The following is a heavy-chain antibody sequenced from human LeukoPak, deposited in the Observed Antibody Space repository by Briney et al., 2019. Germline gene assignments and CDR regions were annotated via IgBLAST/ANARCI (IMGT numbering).Heavy chain of an antibody. Sequence: SETLSLTRSVSGASISNSYWGWIRQPPGKGLEWVVYVYTNGRSNYNPSLKGRVTISVDRSKNQFSLKLNSVTAADTAVYYCARPTVFGWFDPWGQGTLVTVSS. CDR1: GASISNSY. CDR3: ARPTVFGWFDP. D-gene: IGHD4-17*01. J-gene: IGHJ5*02. CDR2: VYTNGRS. V-gene: IGHV4-4*09.